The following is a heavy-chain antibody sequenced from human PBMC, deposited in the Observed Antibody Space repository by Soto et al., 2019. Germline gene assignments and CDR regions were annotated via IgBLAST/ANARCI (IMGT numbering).Heavy chain of an antibody. CDR2: IIPIFDTA. V-gene: IGHV1-69*06. J-gene: IGHJ3*02. CDR1: GGSFSTYA. CDR3: ARGHEFGGNSDAFDI. D-gene: IGHD3-10*01. Sequence: SVKVSCKASGGSFSTYAISWVRQAPGQGLEWMGGIIPIFDTANYAQKFRDRVTITADKSTNTAYMELRSLFSEDAAVYYCARGHEFGGNSDAFDIWGQRTVVTVPS.